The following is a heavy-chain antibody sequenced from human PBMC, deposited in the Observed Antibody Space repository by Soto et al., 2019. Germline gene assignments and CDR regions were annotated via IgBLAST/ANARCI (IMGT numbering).Heavy chain of an antibody. CDR3: ARVGGNSGLDY. Sequence: PGGSLRLSCAASGFTFSSYWMHWVRQAPGKGLVWVSRSSSDGRYTTYADSVKGRFTISRDNAKNTLYLQMNSLRPEDTAVYYCARVGGNSGLDYWGQGTLVTVSP. J-gene: IGHJ4*02. CDR2: SSSDGRYT. D-gene: IGHD2-15*01. V-gene: IGHV3-74*01. CDR1: GFTFSSYW.